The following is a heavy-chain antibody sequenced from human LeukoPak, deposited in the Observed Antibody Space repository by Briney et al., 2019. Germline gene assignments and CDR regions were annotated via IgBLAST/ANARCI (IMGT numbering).Heavy chain of an antibody. J-gene: IGHJ4*02. CDR2: ISGSGDST. Sequence: GGSLRLSRAASGFTFNNYAMRWVRQAPGKGLEWVSGISGSGDSTYYADSVKGRFTISRDNPKNTLYLQMNSLRAEDTAVYYCARRSGIAVAGAFDYWGQGTLVTVSS. CDR1: GFTFNNYA. V-gene: IGHV3-23*01. CDR3: ARRSGIAVAGAFDY. D-gene: IGHD6-19*01.